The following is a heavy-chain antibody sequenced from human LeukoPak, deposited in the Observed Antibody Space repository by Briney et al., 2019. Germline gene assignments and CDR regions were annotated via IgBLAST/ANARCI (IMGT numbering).Heavy chain of an antibody. Sequence: ASVTVSCKASGYTFTVYYMHWVRQAPGQGLEWMGWINPNSGGTNYAQKFQGRVTITRDTSISTAYMELSRLRSDDTAVYYCARGSEGDYGDYFDYWGQGTLVTVSS. CDR2: INPNSGGT. CDR3: ARGSEGDYGDYFDY. D-gene: IGHD4-17*01. CDR1: GYTFTVYY. V-gene: IGHV1-2*02. J-gene: IGHJ4*02.